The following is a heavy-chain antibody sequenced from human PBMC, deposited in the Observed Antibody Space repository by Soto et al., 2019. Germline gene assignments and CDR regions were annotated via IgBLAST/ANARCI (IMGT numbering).Heavy chain of an antibody. Sequence: GGSLRLSCAASGFTFSGNWMQWVRQVPGQGLVWVSRINPDGSTTNYADAVEGRFTTSRDNAKNTLYLQMNSLTADDTAMYYCAADYYGSAKFWGPGTLVTVSS. CDR3: AADYYGSAKF. CDR2: INPDGSTT. V-gene: IGHV3-74*01. CDR1: GFTFSGNW. J-gene: IGHJ4*01. D-gene: IGHD3-10*01.